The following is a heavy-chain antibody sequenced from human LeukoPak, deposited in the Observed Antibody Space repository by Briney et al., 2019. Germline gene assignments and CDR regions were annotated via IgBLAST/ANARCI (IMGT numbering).Heavy chain of an antibody. CDR3: ARERGLGSYDSSVYVPSRAFDI. CDR2: ISSSGSTI. CDR1: RVTCSECE. Sequence: GAPLRLTCATGRVTCSECEKSWVREAPGKRLEWVSYISSSGSTIYYADSVKGRFTISRDNAKNSLYLQMNSLRAEDTAVYYCARERGLGSYDSSVYVPSRAFDIWAQVTMVTVSS. J-gene: IGHJ3*02. V-gene: IGHV3-11*01. D-gene: IGHD3-22*01.